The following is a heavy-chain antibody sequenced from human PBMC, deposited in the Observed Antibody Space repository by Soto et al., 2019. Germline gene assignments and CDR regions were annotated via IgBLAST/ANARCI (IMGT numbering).Heavy chain of an antibody. CDR2: IKWDASEK. CDR3: AIDSGYGAGSSVNYFLDD. CDR1: GFTFGSYW. Sequence: HPGGSLRLSCAASGFTFGSYWMSWVRQAPGKGLEWLATIKWDASEKKYVDSVKGRFTMSRDNAKNSLYLQMDSLRAEDTAVYYCAIDSGYGAGSSVNYFLDDWRHGTPVTVS. D-gene: IGHD3-10*01. V-gene: IGHV3-7*01. J-gene: IGHJ4*01.